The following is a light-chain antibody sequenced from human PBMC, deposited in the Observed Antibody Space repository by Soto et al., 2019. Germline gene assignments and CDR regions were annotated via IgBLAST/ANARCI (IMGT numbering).Light chain of an antibody. CDR1: QGIRND. Sequence: NQITQSPSSLSSALGHTLTITARASQGIRNDLDWFQQKPGKAPKLLIYAASNLRSGVPARFSGSGSGTDFTLTISSLQPEDFATYYCLQKYFYLFPFGPVSNVAVK. CDR3: LQKYFYLFP. V-gene: IGKV1-6*01. J-gene: IGKJ3*01. CDR2: AAS.